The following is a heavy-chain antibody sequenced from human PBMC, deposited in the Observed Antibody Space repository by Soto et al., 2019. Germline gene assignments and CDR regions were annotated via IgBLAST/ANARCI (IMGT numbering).Heavy chain of an antibody. V-gene: IGHV3-30*18. Sequence: QVQVVEYGGGVAQPGRSLRLSCAASGFTFVKYGIHWVRQAPGKGLEWVAVISYDGSKKHYAGSVRGRFTISRDNSKNTVHLQMNSLRPEETAVYYCAKARAPWSVTTAFDYWGPGTLVTVSS. J-gene: IGHJ4*02. CDR1: GFTFVKYG. D-gene: IGHD4-17*01. CDR2: ISYDGSKK. CDR3: AKARAPWSVTTAFDY.